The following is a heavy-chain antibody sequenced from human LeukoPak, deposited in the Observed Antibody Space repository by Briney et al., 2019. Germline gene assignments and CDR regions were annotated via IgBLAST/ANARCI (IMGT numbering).Heavy chain of an antibody. J-gene: IGHJ4*02. CDR2: ISSSSSYI. CDR1: GFTFSSYS. CDR3: ARESHGYNYLDY. D-gene: IGHD5-24*01. Sequence: NSGGSLRLSCAASGFTFSSYSMNWVRQAPGKGLKWVSSISSSSSYIYYADSVKGRFTISRDNAKNSLYLQMNSLRAEDTAVYYCARESHGYNYLDYWGQGTLVTVSS. V-gene: IGHV3-21*01.